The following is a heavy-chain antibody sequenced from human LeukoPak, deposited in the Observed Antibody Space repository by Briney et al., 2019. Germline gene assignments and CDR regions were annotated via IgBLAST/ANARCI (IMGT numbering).Heavy chain of an antibody. Sequence: GGSLRLSCAASGFTFSSYAMSWVRQAPGKGLEWVALISYDGSNKYYADSVRGRFTISRDNSKNTLYLQMNSLRAEDTAVYYCAKDLMADSYYYYGMDVWGQGTTVTVSS. CDR2: ISYDGSNK. V-gene: IGHV3-30*18. D-gene: IGHD3-10*01. J-gene: IGHJ6*02. CDR1: GFTFSSYA. CDR3: AKDLMADSYYYYGMDV.